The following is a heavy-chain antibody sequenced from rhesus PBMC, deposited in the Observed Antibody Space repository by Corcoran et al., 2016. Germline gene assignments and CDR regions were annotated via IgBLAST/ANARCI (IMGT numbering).Heavy chain of an antibody. D-gene: IGHD6S26*01. CDR3: ARRGSSAWSNHYFDY. J-gene: IGHJ4*01. CDR2: SAGSGGST. Sequence: QLQLQESGPGLVKPSETLSLTCAVSGASVTTNYWSWIRQPPGKGREWIGRSAGSGGSTDYNPSLKSRVTISTDTSKNQFSLKLTSVTAADTAVYYCARRGSSAWSNHYFDYWGQGVLVTVSS. V-gene: IGHV4-173*01. CDR1: GASVTTNY.